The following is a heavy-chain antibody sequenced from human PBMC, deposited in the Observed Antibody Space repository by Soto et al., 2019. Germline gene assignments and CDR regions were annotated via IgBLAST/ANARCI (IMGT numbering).Heavy chain of an antibody. Sequence: SETLSLTCTVSGGSISSYYWSWIRQPPGKGLEWIGYIYYSGSTNYNPSLKSRVTISVDASKNQFSLKLSSVTAADTAVYYCARTLYSYGPRFDYWGQGTLVTVSS. J-gene: IGHJ4*02. CDR1: GGSISSYY. CDR2: IYYSGST. CDR3: ARTLYSYGPRFDY. D-gene: IGHD5-18*01. V-gene: IGHV4-59*01.